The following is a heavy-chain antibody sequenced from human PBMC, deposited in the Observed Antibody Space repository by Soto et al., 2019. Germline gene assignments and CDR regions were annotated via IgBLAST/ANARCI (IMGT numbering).Heavy chain of an antibody. Sequence: QVQLVQSGAEVKKPGASVKVSCKASGYTFTTHAISWVRQAPGQGLEWMGWVSGDNGHTNYAQSLQGRATMTTDTSTNTAYMELRSLRSDDTAVYYCARDLGYCRSGTCYREWFDPWGQGTLVTVSS. D-gene: IGHD2-15*01. J-gene: IGHJ5*02. CDR1: GYTFTTHA. CDR2: VSGDNGHT. V-gene: IGHV1-18*01. CDR3: ARDLGYCRSGTCYREWFDP.